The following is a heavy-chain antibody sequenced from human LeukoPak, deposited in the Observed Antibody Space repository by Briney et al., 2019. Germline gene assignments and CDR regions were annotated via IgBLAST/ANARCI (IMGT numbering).Heavy chain of an antibody. Sequence: ASVKVSCKASGYTCTSYGISWVRQAPGQGLEWMGWISAYNGNTNYAQKLQGRVTMTTDTSTSTAYMELRSLRSDDTAVYYCARGSPAMVYYGMDVWGQGTTVTVSS. D-gene: IGHD5-18*01. CDR3: ARGSPAMVYYGMDV. J-gene: IGHJ6*02. V-gene: IGHV1-18*01. CDR1: GYTCTSYG. CDR2: ISAYNGNT.